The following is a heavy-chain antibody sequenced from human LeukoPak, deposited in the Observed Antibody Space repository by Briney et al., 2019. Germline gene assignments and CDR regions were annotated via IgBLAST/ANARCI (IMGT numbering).Heavy chain of an antibody. CDR3: ARDPELRPYYYYGMDV. CDR2: ISSSSITI. J-gene: IGHJ6*02. V-gene: IGHV3-48*02. CDR1: GFTFSSYS. Sequence: HPGGSLRLSCAASGFTFSSYSMTWVRQAPGKGLGWVSYISSSSITIYYADSVKSRFTISRDNAKNSLYLQMNSLRDEDTAVYYCARDPELRPYYYYGMDVWGQGTTVTVSS. D-gene: IGHD1-7*01.